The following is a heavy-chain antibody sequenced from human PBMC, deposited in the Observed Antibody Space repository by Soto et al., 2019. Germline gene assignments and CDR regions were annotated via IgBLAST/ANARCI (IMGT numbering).Heavy chain of an antibody. CDR2: LIPTFATA. J-gene: IGHJ3*02. V-gene: IGHV1-69*01. CDR1: GGTFGSYA. CDR3: ARADGYIYVYGAFDI. D-gene: IGHD5-18*01. Sequence: VSCKASGGTFGSYAISWVRQAPGLGLESMGGLIPTFATATYAHKCQGRVKITADHSTSTAYMDLSSMRSEDTAVYYCARADGYIYVYGAFDIWGQGTMVTVSS.